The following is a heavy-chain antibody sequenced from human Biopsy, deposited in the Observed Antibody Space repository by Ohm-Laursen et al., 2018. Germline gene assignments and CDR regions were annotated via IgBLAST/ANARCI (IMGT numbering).Heavy chain of an antibody. V-gene: IGHV4-59*01. CDR2: FRFEDRT. J-gene: IGHJ4*02. CDR3: ALGGGSYVNFDY. CDR1: GGSISNYF. D-gene: IGHD1-26*01. Sequence: SQTLSLTCAVSGGSISNYFWTWIRQPPGKGLEWIGYFRFEDRTSYNSSLKSRVTISADMSKNQFSLRLSSVTAADTAVYYCALGGGSYVNFDYWGQGTLVTVSS.